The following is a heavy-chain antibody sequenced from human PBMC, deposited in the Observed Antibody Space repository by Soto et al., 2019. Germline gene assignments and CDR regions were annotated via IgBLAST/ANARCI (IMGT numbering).Heavy chain of an antibody. J-gene: IGHJ6*02. CDR1: GFTFSSYS. CDR2: ISSSSSTI. D-gene: IGHD3-10*01. V-gene: IGHV3-48*01. Sequence: EVQLVESGGGLVQPGGSLRLSCAASGFTFSSYSMNWVRQAPGKGLEWVSYISSSSSTIYYADSVKGRFTISRDNAKNSLYLQMNGLRAEDTAVYYCARDPAVTMVRGVSANYGMDVWGQGTTVTVSS. CDR3: ARDPAVTMVRGVSANYGMDV.